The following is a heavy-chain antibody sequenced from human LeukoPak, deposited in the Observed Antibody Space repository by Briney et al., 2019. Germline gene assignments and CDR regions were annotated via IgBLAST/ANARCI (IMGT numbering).Heavy chain of an antibody. CDR2: IYHSGST. Sequence: SETLSLTCTVSGGSIRMSTYYWGWIRQPPGKGLEWIGSIYHSGSTHYNPSLRSRVTMSVDMSKNQFTLKVTAVTAADTAVYYCVTNGTVTVAGTKFNYFDYWGQGALVTVSS. D-gene: IGHD6-19*01. V-gene: IGHV4-39*01. CDR3: VTNGTVTVAGTKFNYFDY. CDR1: GGSIRMSTYY. J-gene: IGHJ4*02.